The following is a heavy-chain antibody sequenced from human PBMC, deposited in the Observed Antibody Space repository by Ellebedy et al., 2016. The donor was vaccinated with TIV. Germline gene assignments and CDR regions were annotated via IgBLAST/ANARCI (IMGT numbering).Heavy chain of an antibody. V-gene: IGHV3-11*06. CDR3: AREYGSGSYYTTWIDP. J-gene: IGHJ5*02. D-gene: IGHD3-10*01. CDR1: GFSFRDYY. CDR2: ISSSGSST. Sequence: GESLKISCAASGFSFRDYYMSWIRQAPGKGLEWISYISSSGSSTNYADSVRGRFTISRDNAENSLYLQMNRLRAEDTAVYYCAREYGSGSYYTTWIDPWGQGTLVTVSS.